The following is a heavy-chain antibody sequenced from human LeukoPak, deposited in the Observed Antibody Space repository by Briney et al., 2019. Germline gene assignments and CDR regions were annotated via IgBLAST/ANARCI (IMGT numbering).Heavy chain of an antibody. CDR2: ISSNGGST. Sequence: GGSLRLSCAASGFTFSSHAMHWVRQAPGKGLEYVSAISSNGGSTYYANSVKGRFTISRDNSKNTLYLQMGRLRAEDMAVYYCARGVLYGGSYNHIDYWGQGILVTVSS. J-gene: IGHJ4*02. V-gene: IGHV3-64*01. CDR3: ARGVLYGGSYNHIDY. D-gene: IGHD1-26*01. CDR1: GFTFSSHA.